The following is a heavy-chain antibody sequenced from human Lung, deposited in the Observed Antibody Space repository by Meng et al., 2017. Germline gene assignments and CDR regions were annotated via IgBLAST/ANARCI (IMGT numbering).Heavy chain of an antibody. CDR1: GGSFSDYY. V-gene: IGHV4-34*01. Sequence: VQLLQWGGGLLTPSETLSLACVVSGGSFSDYYWSWIRQPPGKGLEWIGEINHSGSTNYNPSLESRATISVDTSQNNLSQKLSSVTAADSAVYYCARGPTTMAHDFDYWGQGTLVTVSS. J-gene: IGHJ4*02. CDR3: ARGPTTMAHDFDY. D-gene: IGHD4-11*01. CDR2: INHSGST.